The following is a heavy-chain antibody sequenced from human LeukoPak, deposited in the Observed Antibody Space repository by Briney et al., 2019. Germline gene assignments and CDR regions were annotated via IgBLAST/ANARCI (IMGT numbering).Heavy chain of an antibody. CDR3: ARGDWGLATILTLFDY. D-gene: IGHD5-24*01. CDR1: GFTFSSYS. V-gene: IGHV3-21*01. Sequence: PGGSLRLSCAASGFTFSSYSMNWVRQAPGKGLEWVSSISSSSSYIYYADSVKGRFTISRDNAKNSLYLQMNSLRAEDTAVYYCARGDWGLATILTLFDYWGQGTLVTGSS. J-gene: IGHJ4*02. CDR2: ISSSSSYI.